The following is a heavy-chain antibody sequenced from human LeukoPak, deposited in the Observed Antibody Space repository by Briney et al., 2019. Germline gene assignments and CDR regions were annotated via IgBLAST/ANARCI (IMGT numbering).Heavy chain of an antibody. CDR2: IYPGDSDT. Sequence: GESLKISCQGSGYSFTNYWIGWVRQMPGKGLEWMGIIYPGDSDTRYIPSFQGQVTVSADKSINTAYLQWSSLKASDTAIYYCARSASRYFDWFDYWGQGTLVTVSS. D-gene: IGHD3-9*01. V-gene: IGHV5-51*01. CDR1: GYSFTNYW. CDR3: ARSASRYFDWFDY. J-gene: IGHJ4*02.